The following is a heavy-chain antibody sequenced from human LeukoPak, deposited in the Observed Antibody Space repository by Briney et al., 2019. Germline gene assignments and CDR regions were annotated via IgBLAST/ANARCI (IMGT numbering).Heavy chain of an antibody. V-gene: IGHV4-38-2*02. CDR2: IYHSGST. CDR1: GYSISSGYY. Sequence: SETLSLTCTVSGYSISSGYYWGWIRQPPGKGLEWIGSIYHSGSTYYNPSLKSRVTISVDTSKNQFSLKLSSVTAADTAVYYCARDQGRDYYDSSGYHGPIDYWGQETLVTVSS. J-gene: IGHJ4*02. D-gene: IGHD3-22*01. CDR3: ARDQGRDYYDSSGYHGPIDY.